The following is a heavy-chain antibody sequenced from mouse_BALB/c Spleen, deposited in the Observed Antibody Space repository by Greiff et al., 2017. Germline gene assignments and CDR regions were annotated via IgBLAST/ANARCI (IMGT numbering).Heavy chain of an antibody. V-gene: IGHV3-2*02. J-gene: IGHJ3*01. Sequence: EVQLVESGPGLVKPSQSLSLTCTVTGYSITSDYAWNWIRQFPGNKLEWMGYISSSGSTSYNPSLKSRISITRDTSKNQFFLQLNSVTTEDTATYYCARGLRGFAYWGQGTLVTVSA. CDR3: ARGLRGFAY. CDR1: GYSITSDYA. CDR2: ISSSGST. D-gene: IGHD1-1*01.